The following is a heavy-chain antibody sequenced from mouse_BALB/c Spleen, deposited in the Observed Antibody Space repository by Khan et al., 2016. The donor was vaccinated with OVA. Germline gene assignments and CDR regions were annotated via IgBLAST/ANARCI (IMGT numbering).Heavy chain of an antibody. CDR2: IDPANGNT. V-gene: IGHV14-3*02. Sequence: VQLQQAGAELVKPGASVKLSCTASGFNIKDTYMHWVKQRPEQGLEWIGRIDPANGNTNYDPKFQGTATITADTSSNTAYLQLSSLTSEDTADYYCARKYGNCDWFAYWGQGTLVTVSA. D-gene: IGHD2-10*02. CDR1: GFNIKDTY. CDR3: ARKYGNCDWFAY. J-gene: IGHJ3*01.